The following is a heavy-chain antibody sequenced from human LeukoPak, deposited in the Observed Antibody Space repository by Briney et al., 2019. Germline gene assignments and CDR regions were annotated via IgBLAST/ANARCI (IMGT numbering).Heavy chain of an antibody. Sequence: GGSLRLSCAASGFTFSGSAMHWVRQASGKGLEWVGRIRSKANSYATAYAASVKGRFTISRDDSKNTAYLQMNSLKTEDTAVYYCTTLLGSGYDSFYYMDVWAKGTLVTVSS. D-gene: IGHD5-12*01. J-gene: IGHJ6*03. CDR2: IRSKANSYAT. CDR1: GFTFSGSA. CDR3: TTLLGSGYDSFYYMDV. V-gene: IGHV3-73*01.